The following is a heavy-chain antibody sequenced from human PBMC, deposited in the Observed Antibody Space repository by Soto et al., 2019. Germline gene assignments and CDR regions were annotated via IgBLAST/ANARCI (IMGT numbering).Heavy chain of an antibody. CDR1: GYTFSSYG. Sequence: QVQLVQSGAEVKKPGASVKVSCRPSGYTFSSYGISWVRQAPGQGLEWVGWISPYNGNRNYEQKPQDRVTMTTDTSTSTAYMELRSLRSDDTTVYYCVRDRIAEAGPFDYWGQGTLVTVSS. CDR3: VRDRIAEAGPFDY. V-gene: IGHV1-18*04. J-gene: IGHJ4*02. D-gene: IGHD6-13*01. CDR2: ISPYNGNR.